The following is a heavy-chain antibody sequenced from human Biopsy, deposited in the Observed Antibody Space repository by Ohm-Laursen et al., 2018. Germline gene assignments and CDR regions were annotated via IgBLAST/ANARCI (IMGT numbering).Heavy chain of an antibody. Sequence: TLSLTCTVSGGSASSGGFYWSWIRQHPGKGLEWIGYIYYSGTTYYNPSLKSLVTISVETSKNQFSLKLNSVTAADTAVYYCARRPYGGTRYWYFDLWGRGTLVTVSS. CDR2: IYYSGTT. CDR1: GGSASSGGFY. J-gene: IGHJ2*01. D-gene: IGHD4-23*01. CDR3: ARRPYGGTRYWYFDL. V-gene: IGHV4-31*01.